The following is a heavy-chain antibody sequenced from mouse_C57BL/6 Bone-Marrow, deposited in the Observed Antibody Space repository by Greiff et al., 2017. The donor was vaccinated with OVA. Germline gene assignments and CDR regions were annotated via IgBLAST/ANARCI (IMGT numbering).Heavy chain of an antibody. D-gene: IGHD1-1*01. V-gene: IGHV5-4*01. CDR2: ISDGGSYT. J-gene: IGHJ4*01. CDR3: ARDKGGSSYVDYAMDY. CDR1: GFTFSSYA. Sequence: EVQLVESGGGLVKPGGSLKLSCAASGFTFSSYAMSWVRQTPEKRLEWVATISDGGSYTYYPDNVKGRFTISRDNAKNNLYLQMRHLKSEDTAMYYCARDKGGSSYVDYAMDYWGQGTSVTVSS.